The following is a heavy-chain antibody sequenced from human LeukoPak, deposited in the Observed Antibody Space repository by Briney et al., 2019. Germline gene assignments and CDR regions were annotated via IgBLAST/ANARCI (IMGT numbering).Heavy chain of an antibody. J-gene: IGHJ5*02. CDR2: IHASGST. Sequence: SETPSLTCTVSNGSISSYYWSWIRQPAGKGLEWIGRIHASGSTNYNPSLKSRVTMSVDTPRNQFSLKLSSVTAADTAIYFCARGDRAVAGAWGWFDPWGQGTLVTVSS. CDR3: ARGDRAVAGAWGWFDP. CDR1: NGSISSYY. V-gene: IGHV4-4*07. D-gene: IGHD6-19*01.